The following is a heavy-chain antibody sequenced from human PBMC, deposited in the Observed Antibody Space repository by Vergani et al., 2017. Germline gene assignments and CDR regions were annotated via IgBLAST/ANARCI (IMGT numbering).Heavy chain of an antibody. Sequence: QVQVVRSGAEVKKSGASVKVSCKTSGYTFSNYYMHWVRQAPGQGLEWMGIINPSCGHTNYAQKFQGRVTMTRDTSTSTVYMELSSLRSEDTAIYYCARGDYGILTGYRYWGQGTMVTVSA. CDR2: INPSCGHT. J-gene: IGHJ4*02. CDR1: GYTFSNYY. V-gene: IGHV1-46*03. D-gene: IGHD3-9*01. CDR3: ARGDYGILTGYRY.